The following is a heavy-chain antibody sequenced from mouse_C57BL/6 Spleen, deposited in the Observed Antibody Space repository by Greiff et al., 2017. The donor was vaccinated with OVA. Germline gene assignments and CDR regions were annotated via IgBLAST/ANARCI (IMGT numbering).Heavy chain of an antibody. CDR3: ARHEGDGYQFAY. CDR2: ISGGGGNT. V-gene: IGHV5-9*01. J-gene: IGHJ3*01. CDR1: GFTFSSYT. Sequence: EVQLVESGGGLVKPGGSLKLSCAASGFTFSSYTMSWVRQTPEKRLEWVATISGGGGNTYYPDSVKGRFTISRDNAKNTLYLQMSSLRSEDTALYYCARHEGDGYQFAYWGQGTLVTVSA. D-gene: IGHD2-3*01.